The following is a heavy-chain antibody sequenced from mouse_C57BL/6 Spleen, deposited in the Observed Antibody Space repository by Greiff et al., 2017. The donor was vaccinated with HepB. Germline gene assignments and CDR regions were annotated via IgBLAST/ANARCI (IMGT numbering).Heavy chain of an antibody. CDR1: GYTFTDYY. Sequence: EVQLQQSGPELVKPGASVKISCKASGYTFTDYYMNWVKQSHGKSLEWIGDINPNNGGTSYNQKFKGKATLTVDKSSSTAYMELRSLTSEDSAVYYGAEGVYYGSSSYYFDYWGQGTTLTVSS. CDR2: INPNNGGT. J-gene: IGHJ2*01. V-gene: IGHV1-26*01. D-gene: IGHD1-1*01. CDR3: AEGVYYGSSSYYFDY.